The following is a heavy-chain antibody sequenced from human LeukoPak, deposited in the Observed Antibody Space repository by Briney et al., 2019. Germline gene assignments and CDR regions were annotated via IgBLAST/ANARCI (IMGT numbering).Heavy chain of an antibody. V-gene: IGHV3-74*03. J-gene: IGHJ4*02. D-gene: IGHD3-16*01. CDR3: ARGDGLVDY. CDR1: GFTFSRYW. Sequence: PGGSLRLSCVASGFTFSRYWMHWVRQAPGKGLVWVSRINSDGSSITYADSMKGRFTISRDNAKNTLYLQMTSLRVEDTAVYYCARGDGLVDYWGQGTLVTVSS. CDR2: INSDGSSI.